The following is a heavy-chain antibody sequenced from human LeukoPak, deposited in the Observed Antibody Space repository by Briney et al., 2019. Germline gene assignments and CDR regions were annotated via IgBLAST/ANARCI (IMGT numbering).Heavy chain of an antibody. CDR1: GYTFTMYG. J-gene: IGHJ4*02. CDR3: ARHYDSSGYHGNYFDY. D-gene: IGHD3-22*01. Sequence: ASVKVCCKASGYTFTMYGISWVRQAPGQGLEWMGWISAYNGNTNYAQKLQGRVTMTTNTSTSTAYMELRSLRSDDTAVYYSARHYDSSGYHGNYFDYWGQGTLVTVSS. V-gene: IGHV1-18*01. CDR2: ISAYNGNT.